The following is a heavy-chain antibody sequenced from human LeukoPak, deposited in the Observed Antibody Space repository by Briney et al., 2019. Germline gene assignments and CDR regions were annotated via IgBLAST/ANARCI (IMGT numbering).Heavy chain of an antibody. V-gene: IGHV3-23*01. CDR3: AKGQIYCSGGSCYPAEYFQH. D-gene: IGHD2-15*01. CDR1: GFTFSSYA. Sequence: GGSLRLSCAASGFTFSSYAMSWVRQAPGKGLEWVSSISGSGGSTYYADSVKGRFTISRDNSKNTLYLQMNSLRAEDTAVYYCAKGQIYCSGGSCYPAEYFQHWGQGTLVTVSS. J-gene: IGHJ1*01. CDR2: ISGSGGST.